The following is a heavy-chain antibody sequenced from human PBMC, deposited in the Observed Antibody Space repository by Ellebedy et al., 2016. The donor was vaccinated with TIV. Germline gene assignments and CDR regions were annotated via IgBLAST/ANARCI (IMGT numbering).Heavy chain of an antibody. J-gene: IGHJ4*02. CDR2: IYSGGST. V-gene: IGHV3-NL1*01. CDR3: AKDLPQGY. CDR1: GITFSSFG. Sequence: GGSLRLXCVASGITFSSFGMHWVRQAPGKGLEWVSVIYSGGSTYYADSVKGRFTISRDNSKNTLYLQMNSLRAEDTAVYYCAKDLPQGYWGQGTLVTVSS.